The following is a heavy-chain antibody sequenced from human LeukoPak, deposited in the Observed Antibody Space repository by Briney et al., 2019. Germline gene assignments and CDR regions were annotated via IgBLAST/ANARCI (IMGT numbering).Heavy chain of an antibody. D-gene: IGHD4-17*01. CDR1: RYTFTGYY. Sequence: RASVKVSCKASRYTFTGYYIHWVRQAPGQGLEWMGWINPNSGDTNYAQKFQDRVTLTRDTSISTAYMEVTNLRSDDTAVYYCARPNGDYYNWFEPWGQGTLVTVSS. CDR3: ARPNGDYYNWFEP. V-gene: IGHV1-2*02. CDR2: INPNSGDT. J-gene: IGHJ5*02.